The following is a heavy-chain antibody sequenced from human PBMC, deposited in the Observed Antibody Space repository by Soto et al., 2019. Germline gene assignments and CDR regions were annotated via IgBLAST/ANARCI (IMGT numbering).Heavy chain of an antibody. J-gene: IGHJ4*02. CDR1: EGSFSTGDYS. V-gene: IGHV4-30-2*01. CDR3: PRGNVFGGVPFDD. Sequence: SETLSLTCAVSEGSFSTGDYSWNWNRQPKGKGRVWNGYTYTSGSTYYSSSLKSRVTLSVDRSKNQFSLQLTSVTAADSAVYYGPRGNVFGGVPFDDWGQGLLVTVSS. D-gene: IGHD2-8*02. CDR2: TYTSGST.